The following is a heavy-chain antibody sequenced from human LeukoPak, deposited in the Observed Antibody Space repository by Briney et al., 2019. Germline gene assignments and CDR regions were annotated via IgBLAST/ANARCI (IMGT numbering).Heavy chain of an antibody. D-gene: IGHD6-19*01. J-gene: IGHJ4*01. CDR2: LSGSGITT. CDR3: VKGIYSSGWSYFDY. CDR1: GFTFSNSA. V-gene: IGHV3-23*01. Sequence: GGSLRLSCASSGFTFSNSAMSWVRQAPGKGLEWVSTLSGSGITTYYADSVKGRFTISRDNSKKTLYLQMNSLRAEDTAVYYCVKGIYSSGWSYFDYWGHGTLVTVSS.